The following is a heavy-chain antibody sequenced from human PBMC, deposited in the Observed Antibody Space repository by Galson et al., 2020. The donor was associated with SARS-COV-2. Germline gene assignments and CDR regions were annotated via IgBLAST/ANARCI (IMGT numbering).Heavy chain of an antibody. CDR2: INHSGST. D-gene: IGHD3-3*01. V-gene: IGHV4-34*01. CDR1: GGSFSGYY. Sequence: SETLSLTSAVYGGSFSGYYWSWIRQPPGKGLEWIGEINHSGSTNYNPSLKSRVTISVDTSKNQFSLKLSSVTAADTAVYYCARGTGDFWSGGDWFDPWGQGTLVTVSS. CDR3: ARGTGDFWSGGDWFDP. J-gene: IGHJ5*02.